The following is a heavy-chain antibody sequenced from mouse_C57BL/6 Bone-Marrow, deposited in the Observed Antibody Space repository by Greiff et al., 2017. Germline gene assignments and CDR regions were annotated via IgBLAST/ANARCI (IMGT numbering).Heavy chain of an antibody. V-gene: IGHV1-81*01. D-gene: IGHD2-3*01. Sequence: VKVVESGAELARPGASVKLSCKASGYTFTSYGISWVKQRTGQGLEWIGEIYPRSGNTYYNEKFKGKATLTADKSSSTAYMELRSLTSEDSAVYFCARWLLLFAYWGQGTLVTVSA. CDR1: GYTFTSYG. J-gene: IGHJ3*01. CDR3: ARWLLLFAY. CDR2: IYPRSGNT.